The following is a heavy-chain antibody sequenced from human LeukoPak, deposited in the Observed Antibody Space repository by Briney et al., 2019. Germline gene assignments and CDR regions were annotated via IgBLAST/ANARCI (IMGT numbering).Heavy chain of an antibody. CDR1: GFTFTDSW. CDR2: IKSKTDGGTS. V-gene: IGHV3-15*01. J-gene: IGHJ4*02. Sequence: GGSLRLSCAASGFTFTDSWMSWVRQAPGKGLEGVGRIKSKTDGGTSDYAAPAKGRFTISRADSKNKIYLQMNSMTPEATAMYYCTRAPSGGYNLFDYWGQGTLVTVSS. CDR3: TRAPSGGYNLFDY. D-gene: IGHD5-24*01.